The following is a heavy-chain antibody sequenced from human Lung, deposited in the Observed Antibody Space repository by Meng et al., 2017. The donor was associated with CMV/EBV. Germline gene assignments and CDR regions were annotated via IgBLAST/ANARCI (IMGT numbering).Heavy chain of an antibody. CDR1: GFTFNDYS. CDR2: ITSETSDSSHI. D-gene: IGHD2-2*01. Sequence: GESLKISCAASGFTFNDYSMHWVRQAPGKGLEWVSSITSETSDSSHIYYADSVKGRFTIHRDNSKNTLYLQMNRLRAEDTAVYYCAREEIAWRYQLQLHYGLDVWGQGTTVTVSS. CDR3: AREEIAWRYQLQLHYGLDV. V-gene: IGHV3-21*01. J-gene: IGHJ6*02.